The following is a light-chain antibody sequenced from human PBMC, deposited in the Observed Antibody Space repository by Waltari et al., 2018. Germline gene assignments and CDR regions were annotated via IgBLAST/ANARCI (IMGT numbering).Light chain of an antibody. CDR3: QQSYTTPLT. V-gene: IGKV1-39*01. CDR2: GAS. J-gene: IGKJ4*01. Sequence: DIQMTQTPSSLSASVGERVTITCRASQTISSNLNWYQQKPGTAPKLLIYGASNLQSGVPSRFSGSGSGTDFTLTISYLQPEDFATYYCQQSYTTPLTFGGGTKVEIK. CDR1: QTISSN.